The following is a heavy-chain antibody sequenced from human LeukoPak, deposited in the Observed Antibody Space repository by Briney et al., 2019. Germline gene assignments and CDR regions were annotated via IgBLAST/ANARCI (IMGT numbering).Heavy chain of an antibody. D-gene: IGHD5-18*01. CDR1: GGTFSSYA. CDR2: IIPILGIA. J-gene: IGHJ4*02. V-gene: IGHV1-69*04. CDR3: ARDAVDTAMVLWDY. Sequence: SVKVSCKASGGTFSSYAISWVRQAPGQGLEWMGRIIPILGIANYAQKFQGRVTITADKSTSTAYMELSSLRSEDTAVYYCARDAVDTAMVLWDYWGQGTLVTVSP.